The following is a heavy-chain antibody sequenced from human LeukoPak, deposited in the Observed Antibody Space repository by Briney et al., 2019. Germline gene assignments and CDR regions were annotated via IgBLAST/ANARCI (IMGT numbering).Heavy chain of an antibody. CDR1: GFILSSYS. Sequence: GGSLRLSCAASGFILSSYSINWVRQAPGKGLEWVSSISSSSSYIYYADSVKGRFTISRDNAKNSLYLQMNSLRAEDTAVYYCAREYYYDSRAPGAFDIWGQGTMVTVSS. CDR2: ISSSSSYI. V-gene: IGHV3-21*01. CDR3: AREYYYDSRAPGAFDI. J-gene: IGHJ3*02. D-gene: IGHD3-22*01.